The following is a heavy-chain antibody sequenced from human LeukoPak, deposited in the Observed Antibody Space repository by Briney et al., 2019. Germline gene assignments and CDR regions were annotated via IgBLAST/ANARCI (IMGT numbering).Heavy chain of an antibody. J-gene: IGHJ5*02. CDR1: GFTFSSYS. D-gene: IGHD6-19*01. Sequence: PGGSLRLSCAASGFTFSSYSMHWVRQAPGKGLEWVSSISSSSTYIYYGDSVRGRFTISRDNAKNSLYLQMNSLRAEDTAVYYCARGAGKSIAVAGRGGNWFDPWGQGTLVIVSS. CDR3: ARGAGKSIAVAGRGGNWFDP. V-gene: IGHV3-21*01. CDR2: ISSSSTYI.